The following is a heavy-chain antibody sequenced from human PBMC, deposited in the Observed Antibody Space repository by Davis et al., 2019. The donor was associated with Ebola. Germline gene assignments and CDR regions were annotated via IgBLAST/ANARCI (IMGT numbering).Heavy chain of an antibody. CDR2: IKSKTDGGTT. Sequence: PGGSLRLSCAASGFTFSNAWMSWVRQAPGKGLEWVGRIKSKTDGGTTDYAAPVKGRFTLSRDDSKYTLYLQMSSLKTEDTAVYYCTTVSFDGSGYNNAYWGQGTLVTVSS. V-gene: IGHV3-15*01. CDR1: GFTFSNAW. J-gene: IGHJ4*02. CDR3: TTVSFDGSGYNNAY. D-gene: IGHD3-22*01.